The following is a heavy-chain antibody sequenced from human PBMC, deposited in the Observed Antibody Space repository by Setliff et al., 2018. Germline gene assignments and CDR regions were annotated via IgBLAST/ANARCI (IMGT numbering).Heavy chain of an antibody. CDR2: IGHTGSI. Sequence: PSETLSLTCTVSGYSISSGYIWGWIRQPPGKGLEWVGNIGHTGSINYNPSLKSRLTISRDTSKNQVSPKLNSVTATDTAVYYCARDLGHGGDSDYWGQGIQVTVSS. D-gene: IGHD2-21*02. CDR1: GYSISSGYI. V-gene: IGHV4-38-2*02. J-gene: IGHJ4*02. CDR3: ARDLGHGGDSDY.